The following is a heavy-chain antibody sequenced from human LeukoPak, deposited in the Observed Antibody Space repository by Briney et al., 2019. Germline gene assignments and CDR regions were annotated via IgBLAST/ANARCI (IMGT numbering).Heavy chain of an antibody. J-gene: IGHJ5*02. V-gene: IGHV1-69*13. CDR1: GYTFTSYG. CDR3: ARDSSMVGYYDSSGYLQS. D-gene: IGHD3-22*01. Sequence: ASVKVSCKASGYTFTSYGISWVRQAPGQGLEWMGGIIPIFGTANYAQKFQGRVTITADESTSTAYMELSSLRSEDTAVYYCARDSSMVGYYDSSGYLQSWGQGTLVTVSS. CDR2: IIPIFGTA.